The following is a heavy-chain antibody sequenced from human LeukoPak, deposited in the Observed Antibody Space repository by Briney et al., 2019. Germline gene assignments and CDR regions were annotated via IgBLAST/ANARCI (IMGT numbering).Heavy chain of an antibody. D-gene: IGHD5-12*01. V-gene: IGHV4-59*01. CDR3: TKSPPGGDKWLFVES. CDR1: GGSISSYY. J-gene: IGHJ5*02. Sequence: SETLSLTCTVSGGSISSYYWSWIRQPPGKRLEWIGYIYYTGNTNYDPFFRSRGTLAIDTSRNQFSLKLRSVTAADTAIYYCTKSPPGGDKWLFVESWGQGTLVTVSS. CDR2: IYYTGNT.